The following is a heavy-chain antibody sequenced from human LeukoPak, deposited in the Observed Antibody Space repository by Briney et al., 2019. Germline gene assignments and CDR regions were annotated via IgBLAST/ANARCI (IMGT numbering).Heavy chain of an antibody. D-gene: IGHD4-23*01. Sequence: ASVKVSCKASGFTFTSSAEQWVRQARGQRLEWIGWIVVGSGNANYAQKFQERVTITRDMSTSTAYMELSSLRSEDTAVYYCAKDYYGGDSHYYGMDVWGQGTTVTVSS. CDR1: GFTFTSSA. V-gene: IGHV1-58*01. CDR2: IVVGSGNA. J-gene: IGHJ6*02. CDR3: AKDYYGGDSHYYGMDV.